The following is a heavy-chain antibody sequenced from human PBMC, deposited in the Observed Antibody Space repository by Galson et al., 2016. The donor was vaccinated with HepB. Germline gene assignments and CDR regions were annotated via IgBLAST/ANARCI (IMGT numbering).Heavy chain of an antibody. CDR1: GYTFTDYY. J-gene: IGHJ4*02. V-gene: IGHV1-2*02. D-gene: IGHD6-13*01. CDR2: INPNSDDT. CDR3: ARAPRWSFHY. Sequence: SVKVSCKASGYTFTDYYIHWVRQAPGQGLEWMGWINPNSDDTHYAQQFQGRVTMTTDTSISTAYMKLSRLRSDDTAVYYCARAPRWSFHYWGQGTLVTVSS.